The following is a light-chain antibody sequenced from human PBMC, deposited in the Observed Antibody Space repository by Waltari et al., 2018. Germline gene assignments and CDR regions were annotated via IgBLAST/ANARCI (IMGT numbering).Light chain of an antibody. CDR2: VNSDGSH. J-gene: IGLJ3*02. Sequence: QLVVTQSPSASASLGASVKLTCTLSSGHSSNVIAWLQQQPEKGPRYLMKVNSDGSHSRGDEIPDRFSCSSSGAERYLTISSLHAEDEADYYCQTGGHGTWVFGVGTKLTVL. V-gene: IGLV4-69*01. CDR1: SGHSSNV. CDR3: QTGGHGTWV.